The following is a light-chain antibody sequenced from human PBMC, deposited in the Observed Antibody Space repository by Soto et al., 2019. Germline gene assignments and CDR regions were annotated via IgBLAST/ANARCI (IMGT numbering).Light chain of an antibody. V-gene: IGKV3-20*01. CDR3: QHYVNWPLT. CDR1: QSVGSNY. J-gene: IGKJ4*01. CDR2: GAS. Sequence: EFVLTQSPGTLSLSPGERATLSCRASQSVGSNYLAWYQQKPGQAPRLLIYGASIRATGVPARFSGSGSGTDFTLTINSLQSEDFAVYYCQHYVNWPLTFGGGTKVESK.